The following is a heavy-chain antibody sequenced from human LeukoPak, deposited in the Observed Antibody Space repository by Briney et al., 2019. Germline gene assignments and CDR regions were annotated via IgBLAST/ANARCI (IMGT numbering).Heavy chain of an antibody. CDR1: GFTFRSYA. CDR3: AREDFMVRGVIRGLGIDY. J-gene: IGHJ4*02. D-gene: IGHD3-10*01. CDR2: ISYDGSNK. V-gene: IGHV3-30-3*01. Sequence: PGGSLRLSCAASGFTFRSYAMHWVRQAPGKGLEWVAVISYDGSNKYYADSVKGRFTISRDNSKNTLYLQMNSLRAEDTAVYYCAREDFMVRGVIRGLGIDYWGQGTLVTVSS.